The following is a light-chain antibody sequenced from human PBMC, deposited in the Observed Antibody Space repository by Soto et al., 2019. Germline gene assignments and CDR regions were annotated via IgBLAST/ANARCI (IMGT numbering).Light chain of an antibody. Sequence: AIPLTQSPSSLSASVGDRVTITCRASQGISSALAWYQQKPGKAPKLLIYDASSLESGVPSRFSGSGSGTDFTLTISSLQPEDFATYYCQQFNSLTFGGGTKVEIK. CDR2: DAS. CDR1: QGISSA. CDR3: QQFNSLT. V-gene: IGKV1-13*02. J-gene: IGKJ4*01.